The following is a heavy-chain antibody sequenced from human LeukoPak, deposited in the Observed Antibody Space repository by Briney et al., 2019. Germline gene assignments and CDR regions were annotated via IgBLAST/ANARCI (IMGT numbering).Heavy chain of an antibody. Sequence: SETLSLTCTVSGGSISSYYWSWIRQPPGKGLEWIGYIYYNGTANYNPSLKSRVTISIDTSKNQFSLKLSSVTAADTAVYYCARFYYGSGSYYSRYTWFDPWGQGTLVTVSS. CDR1: GGSISSYY. D-gene: IGHD3-10*01. CDR3: ARFYYGSGSYYSRYTWFDP. J-gene: IGHJ5*02. V-gene: IGHV4-59*01. CDR2: IYYNGTA.